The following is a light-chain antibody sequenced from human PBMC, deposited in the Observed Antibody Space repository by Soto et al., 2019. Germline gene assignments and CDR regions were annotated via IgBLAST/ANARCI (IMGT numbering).Light chain of an antibody. V-gene: IGLV2-14*01. J-gene: IGLJ2*01. CDR2: DVS. CDR3: SSYTSSTAVI. CDR1: SSDVGGFNY. Sequence: QSALTQPPSVSGSPGQSVTISCSGTSSDVGGFNYVSWYQQHPGKAPKLMIYDVSIRPSGVSDRFSGSKSGNTASLTISGLQTEDEAYYYCSSYTSSTAVIFGGGTKLTVL.